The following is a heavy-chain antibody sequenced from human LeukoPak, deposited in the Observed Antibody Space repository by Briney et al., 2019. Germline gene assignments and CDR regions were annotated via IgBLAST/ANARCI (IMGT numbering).Heavy chain of an antibody. J-gene: IGHJ2*01. CDR1: GGTFSSYA. V-gene: IGHV1-69*06. CDR3: ARGTLDTWYFDL. CDR2: IVPIFGTA. Sequence: SVKVSCKASGGTFSSYAISWVRQAPGQGLEWMGGIVPIFGTANYAQKFQGRVTITADKSTSTAYMELSSLRSEDTAVYYCARGTLDTWYFDLWGRGTLVTVSS.